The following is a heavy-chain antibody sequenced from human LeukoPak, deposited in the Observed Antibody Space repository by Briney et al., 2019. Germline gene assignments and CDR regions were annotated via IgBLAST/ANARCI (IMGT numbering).Heavy chain of an antibody. CDR3: ARDRQRYSSSSLDY. D-gene: IGHD6-6*01. V-gene: IGHV1-2*02. J-gene: IGHJ4*02. CDR1: GYTFTGYY. Sequence: ASVTVSCRASGYTFTGYYMHWVRQAPGQGLEWMGWINPNSGGTKYAQKFQGRVTMTRDTSISTACMELSRLGSDDTAVYYCARDRQRYSSSSLDYWGQGTLVTVSS. CDR2: INPNSGGT.